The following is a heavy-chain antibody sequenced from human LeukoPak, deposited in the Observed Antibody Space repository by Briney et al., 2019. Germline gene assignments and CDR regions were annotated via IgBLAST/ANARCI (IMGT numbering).Heavy chain of an antibody. D-gene: IGHD4-17*01. Sequence: GGSLRLSCAASGFTFSSYGMHWVRQAPGKGLEWVAVISYDGSNKYYADSVKGRFTISRDNSKNTLYLQMNSLRAEDTAVYYCAKSTRATVTMGLDYWGQGTLVTVSS. CDR2: ISYDGSNK. CDR1: GFTFSSYG. V-gene: IGHV3-30*18. J-gene: IGHJ4*02. CDR3: AKSTRATVTMGLDY.